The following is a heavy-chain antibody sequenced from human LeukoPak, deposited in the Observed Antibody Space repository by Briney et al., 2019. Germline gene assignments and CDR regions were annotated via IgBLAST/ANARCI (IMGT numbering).Heavy chain of an antibody. CDR3: ASINVGATVDEFDY. CDR2: INPSGGST. CDR1: GNTFTSYY. V-gene: IGHV1-46*01. Sequence: ASVKVSCKASGNTFTSYYMHWVRQAPGQGLEWMGIINPSGGSTSYAQKFQGRVTITADKSTSTAYMELSSLRSEDTAVYYCASINVGATVDEFDYWGQGTLVTVSS. J-gene: IGHJ4*02. D-gene: IGHD1-26*01.